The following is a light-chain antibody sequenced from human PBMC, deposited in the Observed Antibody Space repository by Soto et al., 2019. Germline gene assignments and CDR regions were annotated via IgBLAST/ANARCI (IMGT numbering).Light chain of an antibody. Sequence: EIVLTQSPGTLSLSPGERATLSCRTSQSVTSTSLAWYQQKPGQAPRLLMYGASSRATGTPDRISGGGSGTDFTLTISRLEPEDFAVYYCQHYVTSSITFGQGTRLDIK. CDR3: QHYVTSSIT. CDR1: QSVTSTS. CDR2: GAS. J-gene: IGKJ5*01. V-gene: IGKV3-20*01.